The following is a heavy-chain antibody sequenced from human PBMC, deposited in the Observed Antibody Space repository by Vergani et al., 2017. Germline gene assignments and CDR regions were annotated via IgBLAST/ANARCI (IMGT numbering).Heavy chain of an antibody. V-gene: IGHV3-30*02. Sequence: QVQLVESGGGVVQPGGSLRLSCAASGFTFSRYGMHWVRQAPGKRLEWVAFIRYDGSNKYYEDSVKGRFTISRDNSKNTLYLQMNSLRAEDTAVYDCAKASPSVVMWYYGIDLWGQGTTVTVSS. CDR1: GFTFSRYG. J-gene: IGHJ6*02. CDR3: AKASPSVVMWYYGIDL. D-gene: IGHD3-22*01. CDR2: IRYDGSNK.